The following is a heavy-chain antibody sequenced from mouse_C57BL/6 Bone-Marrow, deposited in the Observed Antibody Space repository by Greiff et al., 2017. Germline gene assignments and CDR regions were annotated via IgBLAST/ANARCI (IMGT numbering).Heavy chain of an antibody. CDR2: IHPNSGST. D-gene: IGHD2-1*01. Sequence: QVQLQQPGAELVKPGASVKLSCKASGYTFTSYWMHWVKQRPGQGLEWIGMIHPNSGSTNYNEKFKSKATLTVDKSSSTAYMQLSSLTSEDSAVYYCARWGNYLYYFDYWGQGTTLTVSS. CDR3: ARWGNYLYYFDY. CDR1: GYTFTSYW. J-gene: IGHJ2*01. V-gene: IGHV1-64*01.